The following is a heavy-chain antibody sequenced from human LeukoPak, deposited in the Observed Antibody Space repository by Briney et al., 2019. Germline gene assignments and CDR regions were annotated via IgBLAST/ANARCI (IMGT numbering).Heavy chain of an antibody. J-gene: IGHJ4*02. Sequence: GGSLRLSCAASGFTFSSYAMSWVRQAPGKGLEWVSAISGSGGSTYYADSVKGRFTISRDNSKNTLYLQMNSLRAEDTAVYYCARAGGQLLHGFGYFEYWGQGTLVTVSS. CDR2: ISGSGGST. CDR3: ARAGGQLLHGFGYFEY. V-gene: IGHV3-23*01. D-gene: IGHD6-13*01. CDR1: GFTFSSYA.